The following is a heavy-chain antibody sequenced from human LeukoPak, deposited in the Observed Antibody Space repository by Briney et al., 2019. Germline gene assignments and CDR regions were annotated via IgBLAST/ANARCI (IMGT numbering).Heavy chain of an antibody. CDR1: GGSISSSS. V-gene: IGHV3-48*01. D-gene: IGHD3-3*01. CDR3: ARSFLSHSIYYLDY. Sequence: ETLSLTCTVSGGSISSSSYYWGWIRQPPGKGLEWVSYISSSSSTIYNADSVKGRFTISRDNAKNSLFLQMHSLRAEDTAVYYCARSFLSHSIYYLDYWGQGILVTVSS. CDR2: ISSSSSTI. J-gene: IGHJ4*02.